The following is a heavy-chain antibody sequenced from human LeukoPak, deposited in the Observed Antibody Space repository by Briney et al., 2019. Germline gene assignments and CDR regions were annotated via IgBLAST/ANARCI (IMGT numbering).Heavy chain of an antibody. CDR2: IYHSGIT. Sequence: SETLSLTCTVSGGSISSGDFYWSWIRQPPEKGLEYIGYIYHSGITFYNPSLRRRVTVSIDTSKNQFSLKLSSVTAADTAVYYCARDRSTVDYYGLDVWGQGTTVIVSS. D-gene: IGHD4-11*01. CDR3: ARDRSTVDYYGLDV. J-gene: IGHJ6*02. V-gene: IGHV4-30-4*01. CDR1: GGSISSGDFY.